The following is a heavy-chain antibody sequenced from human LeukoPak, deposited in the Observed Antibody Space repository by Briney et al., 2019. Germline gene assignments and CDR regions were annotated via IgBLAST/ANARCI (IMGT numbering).Heavy chain of an antibody. Sequence: ASVTVSCKASGYTFTIYGISWVRQAPGQGREWMGWISAYNGNTNYAQKLQGRVTMTTDTATSTAYMELRGLRSDDTAVYYCARGSSGSYYDFDYWGQGTLVTVSS. CDR2: ISAYNGNT. J-gene: IGHJ4*02. CDR3: ARGSSGSYYDFDY. CDR1: GYTFTIYG. D-gene: IGHD3-10*01. V-gene: IGHV1-18*01.